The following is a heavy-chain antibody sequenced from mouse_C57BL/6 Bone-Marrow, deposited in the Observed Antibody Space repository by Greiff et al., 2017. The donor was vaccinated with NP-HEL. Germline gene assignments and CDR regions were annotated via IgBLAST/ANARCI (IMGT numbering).Heavy chain of an antibody. Sequence: QVQLKHSGPELVKPGASVKISCKASGYAFSSSWMNWVKQRPGKGLEWIGRIYPGDGDTNYNGKFKGKATLTADKSSSTAYMQLSSLTSEDSAVYFCARGGLTWYFDVWGTGTTVTVSS. D-gene: IGHD2-4*01. V-gene: IGHV1-82*01. CDR2: IYPGDGDT. CDR3: ARGGLTWYFDV. J-gene: IGHJ1*03. CDR1: GYAFSSSW.